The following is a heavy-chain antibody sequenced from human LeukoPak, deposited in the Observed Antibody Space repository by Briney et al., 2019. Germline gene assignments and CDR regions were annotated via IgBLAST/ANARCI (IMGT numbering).Heavy chain of an antibody. CDR1: GFTVSSNY. Sequence: PGGSLRLSCAASGFTVSSNYMSWVRQAPGKGLEWVSVIYSGGNTYYADSVKGRSTISRDNSKNTLYLQMNSLRGEDTAVYYCVRDEGFHGSGSNWGQGTLVTVSS. V-gene: IGHV3-66*01. CDR2: IYSGGNT. CDR3: VRDEGFHGSGSN. D-gene: IGHD3-10*01. J-gene: IGHJ4*02.